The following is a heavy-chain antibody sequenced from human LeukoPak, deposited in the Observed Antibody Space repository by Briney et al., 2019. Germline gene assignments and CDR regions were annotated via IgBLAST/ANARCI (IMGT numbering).Heavy chain of an antibody. Sequence: GGSLRLSCAASGFTFSSYSMNWVRQAPGKGLEWVSYINIISSEIYYGDSVKGRFTISTDNAKNSVYLQMNSLRDEDTAVYYCARDRAYAFDNWGQGTMVTVSS. CDR2: INIISSEI. CDR3: ARDRAYAFDN. J-gene: IGHJ3*02. CDR1: GFTFSSYS. D-gene: IGHD3-10*01. V-gene: IGHV3-48*02.